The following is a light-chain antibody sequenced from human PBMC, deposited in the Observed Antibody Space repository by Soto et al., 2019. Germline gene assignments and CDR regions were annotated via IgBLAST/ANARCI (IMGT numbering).Light chain of an antibody. CDR1: QSVGSR. Sequence: EIVVTQSPATLSVSPGDRVTLSCRASQSVGSRLAWYQQTPGQAPRLLIYDASTRATGVPARFSGYGSETEFTLTISSLQSEDFAVYYCQQYKNWPPMYTFGRGTRLEIK. V-gene: IGKV3-15*01. CDR2: DAS. CDR3: QQYKNWPPMYT. J-gene: IGKJ2*01.